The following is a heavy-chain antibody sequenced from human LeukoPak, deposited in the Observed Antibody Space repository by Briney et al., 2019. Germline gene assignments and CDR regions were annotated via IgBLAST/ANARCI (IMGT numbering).Heavy chain of an antibody. V-gene: IGHV1-2*06. CDR3: ARYYDSSGLDAFDI. Sequence: ASVKVSCKASGYTFTGYYMHWVRQAPGQGLEWMGRINPNSGGTNYAQKFQGRVTMTRDTSISTAYMELSRLRSDDTAVYYCARYYDSSGLDAFDIWGQGTMVTASS. CDR1: GYTFTGYY. D-gene: IGHD3-22*01. J-gene: IGHJ3*02. CDR2: INPNSGGT.